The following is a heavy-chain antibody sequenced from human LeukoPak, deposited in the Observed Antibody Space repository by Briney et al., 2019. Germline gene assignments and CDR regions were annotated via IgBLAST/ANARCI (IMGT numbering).Heavy chain of an antibody. J-gene: IGHJ4*02. Sequence: GGSLRLSCAASGFTFSDYYMSWIRQAPGKGLEWVSYISNSGNTIYYADSVKGRFTISRDNSKNTLYLQMNRLRAEDTAVYYCALLNTIFGVVIKRASMYFDYWGQGTLVTVSS. CDR2: ISNSGNTI. D-gene: IGHD3-3*01. CDR1: GFTFSDYY. CDR3: ALLNTIFGVVIKRASMYFDY. V-gene: IGHV3-11*01.